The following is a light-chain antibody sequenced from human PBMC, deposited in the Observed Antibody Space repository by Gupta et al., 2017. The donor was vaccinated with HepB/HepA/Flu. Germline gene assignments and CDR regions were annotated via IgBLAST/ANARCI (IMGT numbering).Light chain of an antibody. CDR1: QVINNW. CDR3: QQANSFPRLT. V-gene: IGKV1-12*01. J-gene: IGKJ5*01. Sequence: DIQMTQSPSAVSASIGDTVTITCRASQVINNWLAWYQQRPGKPPRLLIYGASTLQNGVPSRFSGNGSGTEFILTRRNLQPEDFASYFCQQANSFPRLTFGHGTRLEIK. CDR2: GAS.